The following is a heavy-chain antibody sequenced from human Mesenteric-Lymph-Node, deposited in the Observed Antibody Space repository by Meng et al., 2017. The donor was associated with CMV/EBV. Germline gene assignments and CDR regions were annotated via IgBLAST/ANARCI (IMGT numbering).Heavy chain of an antibody. J-gene: IGHJ4*02. D-gene: IGHD2-2*01. V-gene: IGHV3-15*01. CDR2: IKSKTDGGTT. Sequence: GGSLRLSCAASGFTFSNAWMSWVRQAPGKGREWVGRIKSKTDGGTTDYAAPVKGRFTISRDDSKNTLYLQMNSLKTEDTAVYYCTTDSYCSSTSCSDYWGQGTLVTVSS. CDR3: TTDSYCSSTSCSDY. CDR1: GFTFSNAW.